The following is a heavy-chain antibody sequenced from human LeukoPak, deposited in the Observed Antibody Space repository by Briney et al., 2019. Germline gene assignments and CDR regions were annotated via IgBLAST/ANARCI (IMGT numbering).Heavy chain of an antibody. CDR1: GGSISSYY. J-gene: IGHJ4*02. Sequence: PSETLSLTCTVSGGSISSYYWSLIRQPPGKGLEWIGYIYYSGSTNYNPSLKSRVTISVDTSKNQFSLKLSSVTAADTAVYYCARGWGYYDFWSGYYGFDYWGQGTLVTVSS. CDR3: ARGWGYYDFWSGYYGFDY. CDR2: IYYSGST. V-gene: IGHV4-59*01. D-gene: IGHD3-3*01.